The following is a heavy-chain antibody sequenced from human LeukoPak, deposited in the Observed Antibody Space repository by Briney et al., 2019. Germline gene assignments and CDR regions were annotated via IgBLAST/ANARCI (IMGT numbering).Heavy chain of an antibody. V-gene: IGHV5-51*01. J-gene: IGHJ4*02. CDR3: VAGTYSYYFDY. D-gene: IGHD3-10*01. CDR2: IYPGDSDI. CDR1: GYSFTSYW. Sequence: GESLKISCKGSGYSFTSYWIGWVRQVPGEGLEWMGIIYPGDSDITYSPSLQGQVTISADKSISTAYLQWSSLKASDTAMYYCVAGTYSYYFDYWGQGTLVTVSS.